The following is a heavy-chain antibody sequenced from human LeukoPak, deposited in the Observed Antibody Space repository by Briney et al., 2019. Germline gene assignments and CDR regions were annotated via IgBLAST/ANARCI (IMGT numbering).Heavy chain of an antibody. CDR2: IYYSGST. Sequence: LSETLSLTCTVSGGSISSSSYYWGWIRQPPGKGLEWIGSIYYSGSTYYSPSLKSRVTISVDTSKNQFSLKLSSVTAADTAVYYCARVGGSSSWRWFDPWGQGTLVTVSS. CDR3: ARVGGSSSWRWFDP. V-gene: IGHV4-39*07. J-gene: IGHJ5*02. D-gene: IGHD6-13*01. CDR1: GGSISSSSYY.